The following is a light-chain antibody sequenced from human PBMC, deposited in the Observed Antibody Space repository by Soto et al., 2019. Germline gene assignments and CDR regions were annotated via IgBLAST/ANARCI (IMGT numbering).Light chain of an antibody. V-gene: IGLV2-14*03. CDR2: DVN. CDR1: SSDVGAYNY. J-gene: IGLJ1*01. Sequence: QSALTQPASVSGSPGQSITISCTGSSSDVGAYNYVSWYQQHPGKAPKVLIYDVNNRPSGVSNRFAGSKSGNTASLTISGLQAEDEADYYCTSYTSTNTLYVFGTGTKLTVL. CDR3: TSYTSTNTLYV.